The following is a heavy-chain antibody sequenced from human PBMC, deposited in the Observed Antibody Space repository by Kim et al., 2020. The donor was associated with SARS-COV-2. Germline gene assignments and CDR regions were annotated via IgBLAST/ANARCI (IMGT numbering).Heavy chain of an antibody. Sequence: SETLSLICTVSGGSISSGGYYWSWIRQHPGKGLEWIGYIYYSGSTYYNPSLKSRVTISVDTSKNQFSLKLSSVTAADTAVYYCARGSRSRIDYWGQGTLVTVSS. J-gene: IGHJ4*02. CDR2: IYYSGST. CDR1: GGSISSGGYY. V-gene: IGHV4-31*03. CDR3: ARGSRSRIDY. D-gene: IGHD1-26*01.